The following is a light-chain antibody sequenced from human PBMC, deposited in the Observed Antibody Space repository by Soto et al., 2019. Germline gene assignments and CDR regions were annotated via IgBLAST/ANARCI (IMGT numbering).Light chain of an antibody. V-gene: IGLV3-1*01. J-gene: IGLJ1*01. Sequence: SYELTQPPSVSVSPGQTASITCSGDKLGDKYACWYQQKPGQSPVLVIYQDSKRPSGIPERFSGSNSGNTATLTISGTQAIDEADYYCQAWDSSTGVFGTGTKLTFL. CDR3: QAWDSSTGV. CDR1: KLGDKY. CDR2: QDS.